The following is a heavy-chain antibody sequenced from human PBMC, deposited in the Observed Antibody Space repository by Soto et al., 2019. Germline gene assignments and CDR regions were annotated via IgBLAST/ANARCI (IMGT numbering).Heavy chain of an antibody. V-gene: IGHV4-4*07. Sequence: PETLSLTCTISGGAIGSHYWTWIRQPAGKGLEWIGRIYGSGSTKYNPSLQSRVTMSLDTSKNQFSLRLESVTAADTAVYYCAIRQRLSDWSLPCGQG. CDR3: AIRQRLSDWSLP. D-gene: IGHD3-3*01. CDR2: IYGSGST. CDR1: GGAIGSHY. J-gene: IGHJ5*02.